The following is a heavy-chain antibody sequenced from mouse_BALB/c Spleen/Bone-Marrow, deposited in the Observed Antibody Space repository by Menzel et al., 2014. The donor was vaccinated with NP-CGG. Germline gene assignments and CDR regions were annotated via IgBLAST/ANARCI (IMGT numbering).Heavy chain of an antibody. J-gene: IGHJ1*01. D-gene: IGHD1-1*01. CDR2: INPYNGDT. V-gene: IGHV1-20*02. Sequence: EVHLVEPGPELVKPGASVKISCKASGYSFTGYFMNWVMQSHGKSLEWIGRINPYNGDTFYNQKFKGKATLTVDKSSSTAPMELRSLASEDSAVYYCAREGGYYYGSSPYFDVWGAGTTVTVSS. CDR1: GYSFTGYF. CDR3: AREGGYYYGSSPYFDV.